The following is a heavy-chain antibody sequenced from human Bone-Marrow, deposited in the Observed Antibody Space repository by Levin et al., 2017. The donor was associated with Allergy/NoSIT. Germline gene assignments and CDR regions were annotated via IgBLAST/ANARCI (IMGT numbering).Heavy chain of an antibody. D-gene: IGHD4/OR15-4a*01. V-gene: IGHV3-48*02. CDR3: ALTIGATPA. J-gene: IGHJ5*02. CDR1: GFIFSNFN. Sequence: PGGSLRLSCAASGFIFSNFNMNWVRQAPGTGPEWVSFIDTTSHEVSYTDSVRGRFTISRDNAKNSVYLQMNSLRDEDTAVYYCALTIGATPAWGQGTLVTVSS. CDR2: IDTTSHEV.